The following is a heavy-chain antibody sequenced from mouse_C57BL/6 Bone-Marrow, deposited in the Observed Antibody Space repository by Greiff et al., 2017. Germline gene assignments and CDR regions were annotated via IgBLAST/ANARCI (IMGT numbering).Heavy chain of an antibody. D-gene: IGHD2-2*01. Sequence: VQLVESGPGLVAPSQSLSITCTVSGFSLTSYAISWVRQPPGKGLEWLGVIWTGGGTNYNSALKSRLSISKDNFKSQVFLKMNSLQTDDTARYYCARAYGYGYYAMDYWGQGTSVTVSS. V-gene: IGHV2-9-1*01. CDR2: IWTGGGT. CDR3: ARAYGYGYYAMDY. CDR1: GFSLTSYA. J-gene: IGHJ4*01.